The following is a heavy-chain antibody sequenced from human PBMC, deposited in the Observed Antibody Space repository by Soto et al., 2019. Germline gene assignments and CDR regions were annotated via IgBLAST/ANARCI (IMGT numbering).Heavy chain of an antibody. D-gene: IGHD3-9*01. V-gene: IGHV1-2*02. J-gene: IGHJ5*02. CDR2: INPNSGGT. CDR3: ARVPYDILTGYNWFDP. CDR1: GYTFTGYY. Sequence: ASVKVSCKASGYTFTGYYMHWVRQAPGQGLEWMGWINPNSGGTNYAQKFQGRVTMTRDTSISTAYMELSRLRSDDTAVYYCARVPYDILTGYNWFDPWGQGTLVTVSS.